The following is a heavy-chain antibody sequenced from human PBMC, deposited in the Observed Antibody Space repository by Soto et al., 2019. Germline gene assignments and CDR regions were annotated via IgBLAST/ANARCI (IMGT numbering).Heavy chain of an antibody. D-gene: IGHD6-6*01. CDR3: AKDQVSSSGYFQH. CDR1: GFTFINYA. CDR2: ISGSGGST. Sequence: VHLVESGGGVVQPGRSLRLSCAASGFTFINYAMNWVRQAPGKGLEWVSGISGSGGSTYYADSVKGRFTISRDNSKNTLYLQMNSLRAEDTAVYYCAKDQVSSSGYFQHWGQGTLVTVSS. V-gene: IGHV3-23*04. J-gene: IGHJ1*01.